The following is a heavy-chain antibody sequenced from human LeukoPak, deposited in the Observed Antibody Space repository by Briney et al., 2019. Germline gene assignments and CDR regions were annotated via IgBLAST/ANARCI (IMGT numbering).Heavy chain of an antibody. CDR1: GFTFSDYY. Sequence: PGGSLRLSCAASGFTFSDYYMSWIRQAPGKGLEWVSYISSSGSTMYYADSVEGRFTISRDNARSSLYLQMNSLRAEDTAVYYCAKGLDGDYGDDWGQGTLVTVSS. V-gene: IGHV3-11*04. J-gene: IGHJ4*02. D-gene: IGHD4-17*01. CDR2: ISSSGSTM. CDR3: AKGLDGDYGDD.